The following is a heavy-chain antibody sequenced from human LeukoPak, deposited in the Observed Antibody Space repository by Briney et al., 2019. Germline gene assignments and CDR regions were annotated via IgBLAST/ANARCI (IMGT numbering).Heavy chain of an antibody. CDR3: AKSQKAIRYFDWLPKTTSFDL. V-gene: IGHV3-7*03. J-gene: IGHJ5*02. CDR1: AFIFSGHW. D-gene: IGHD3-9*01. CDR2: IKEDGSER. Sequence: GGSLRLSCEGSAFIFSGHWMNWVRQTPGKGLEWVACIKEDGSERQYVDSVKGRFSISRDNTKGSLFLQLNSLRAEDTAVYYCAKSQKAIRYFDWLPKTTSFDLWGQGTLVTVSS.